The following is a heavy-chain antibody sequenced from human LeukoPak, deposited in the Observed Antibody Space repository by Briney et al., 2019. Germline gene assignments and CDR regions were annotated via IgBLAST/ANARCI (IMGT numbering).Heavy chain of an antibody. CDR1: GFTFRDYY. D-gene: IGHD2-15*01. CDR2: ISSSGDTI. CDR3: ARGYCSSGGCLQNNWFDP. J-gene: IGHJ5*02. Sequence: GGSLRLSCAASGFTFRDYYMTWIRQALGKGLEWVSYISSSGDTIYYADSVKGRFTISRDNAKNSLDLQMNSLRVEDTAVYYCARGYCSSGGCLQNNWFDPWGQGTLVTVSS. V-gene: IGHV3-11*01.